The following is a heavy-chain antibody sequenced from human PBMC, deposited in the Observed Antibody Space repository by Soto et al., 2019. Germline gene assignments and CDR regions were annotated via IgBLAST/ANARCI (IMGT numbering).Heavy chain of an antibody. CDR3: AIDDYGDPYRN. Sequence: EVQLLESGGGLVQPGGSLRLSCAASGLTFRSYAMTWVRQAPGKGLEWVSAISGSGGSTYYADSVKGRFTISRDNSKNTLYLQMNSLRAEDTAVYYCAIDDYGDPYRNWGQGTLVTVSS. CDR2: ISGSGGST. CDR1: GLTFRSYA. J-gene: IGHJ4*02. V-gene: IGHV3-23*01. D-gene: IGHD4-17*01.